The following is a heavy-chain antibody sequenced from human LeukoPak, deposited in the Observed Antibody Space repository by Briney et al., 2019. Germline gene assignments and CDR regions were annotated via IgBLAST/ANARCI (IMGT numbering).Heavy chain of an antibody. CDR2: IYPDDSDT. V-gene: IGHV5-51*01. J-gene: IGHJ3*02. CDR1: GYSFTDNW. Sequence: GESLKISCRSSGYSFTDNWIGWVRQMPGRGLEWIGMIYPDDSDTRYSPSFQGQVIISVDTSISTAYLQWSSLKASDTATYYCARRFGAMRGNDLGGTLDIWGQGTMVTVSS. CDR3: ARRFGAMRGNDLGGTLDI. D-gene: IGHD5-12*01.